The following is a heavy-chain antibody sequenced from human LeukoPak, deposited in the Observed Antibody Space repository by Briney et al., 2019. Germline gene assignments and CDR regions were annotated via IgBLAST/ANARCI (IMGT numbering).Heavy chain of an antibody. D-gene: IGHD4-23*01. J-gene: IGHJ4*02. CDR2: ITSSGNFI. Sequence: GGCPRLSSAASGFTFNIYSMSSVCQGLGERLGWVSHITSSGNFIYYADSVKGRFSRSRDNAKNSLYLQMNSLRAEDTAVYYCARDLTQGVPESHWGQGTLVTVSS. CDR3: ARDLTQGVPESH. CDR1: GFTFNIYS. V-gene: IGHV3-21*01.